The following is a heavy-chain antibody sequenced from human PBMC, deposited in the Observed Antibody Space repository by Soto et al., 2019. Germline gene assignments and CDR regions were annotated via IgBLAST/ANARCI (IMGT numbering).Heavy chain of an antibody. J-gene: IGHJ4*02. CDR1: GDSVNSYY. Sequence: TSETLSLTGTVTGDSVNSYYWSWMRQPPGKGLECMGYVYYSGSTNYNPSLKSRVTISVATSKNQFSLKLSSVTAADTAVYYCARASKSGWYPDYWGQGTLVTVSS. V-gene: IGHV4-59*02. CDR2: VYYSGST. D-gene: IGHD6-19*01. CDR3: ARASKSGWYPDY.